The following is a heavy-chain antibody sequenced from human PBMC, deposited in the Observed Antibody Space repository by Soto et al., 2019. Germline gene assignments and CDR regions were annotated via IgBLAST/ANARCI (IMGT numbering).Heavy chain of an antibody. J-gene: IGHJ4*02. Sequence: SETLSLTCAVYGGSFSGYYWSWIRQPPGKGLEWIGQINHSGISNYNPSLKSRVTMSVDASKNQLSPTLTSVTAADTAVYYCARHQRFSYDSGIYYNTLFDHWGLGTRVTVSS. CDR2: INHSGIS. D-gene: IGHD3-10*01. CDR3: ARHQRFSYDSGIYYNTLFDH. CDR1: GGSFSGYY. V-gene: IGHV4-34*01.